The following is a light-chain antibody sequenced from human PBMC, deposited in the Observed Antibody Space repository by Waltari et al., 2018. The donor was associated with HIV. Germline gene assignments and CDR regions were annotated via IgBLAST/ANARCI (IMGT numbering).Light chain of an antibody. CDR2: AAS. J-gene: IGKJ3*01. CDR3: QQYYTHPLT. CDR1: QFISSY. V-gene: IGKV1-8*01. Sequence: AIRMTQSPSSFSASTGDTVTITCRASQFISSYLAWYQQKPGKAPKVLIYAASTLHTGVSSRFSVSGSGTDFTLTISSLQSEDFASYYCQQYYTHPLTFGPGTTVDIK.